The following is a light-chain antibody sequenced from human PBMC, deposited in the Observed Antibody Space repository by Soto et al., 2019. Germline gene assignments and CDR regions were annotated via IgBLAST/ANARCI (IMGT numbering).Light chain of an antibody. CDR3: QVWDSSTACV. V-gene: IGLV3-9*01. CDR2: RDS. CDR1: NIGSKN. Sequence: SYELTQPLSVSAALGQTARITCGGNNIGSKNVHWYQQKPGQAPVLVIYRDSNRPSGIPERFSGSNSGNTATLTISRAQAGDEADYYCQVWDSSTACVFGTGTKVTVL. J-gene: IGLJ1*01.